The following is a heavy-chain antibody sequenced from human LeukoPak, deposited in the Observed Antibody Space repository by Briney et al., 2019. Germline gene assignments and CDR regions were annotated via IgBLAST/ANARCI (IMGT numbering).Heavy chain of an antibody. J-gene: IGHJ4*02. CDR1: GFTFSRYV. D-gene: IGHD4-23*01. CDR3: AKDAGRGGGYYFDY. CDR2: ISDSGVST. Sequence: GGSLRLSCAASGFTFSRYVMSWVRQAPGKGLEWVSAISDSGVSTYYADSVKGRFTISRDNSKNTLYLQMNSLRPEDTAVYYCAKDAGRGGGYYFDYWGQGTLVTVSS. V-gene: IGHV3-23*01.